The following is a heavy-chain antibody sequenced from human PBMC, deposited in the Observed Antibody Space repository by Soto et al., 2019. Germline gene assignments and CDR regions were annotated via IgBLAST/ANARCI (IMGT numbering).Heavy chain of an antibody. Sequence: EVQLVESGGGLVQPGGSLRLSCAASGLIFSDYHMDWVRQAPGKGLEWVGRIRRKANSYTTECAASVKGRFTISRDDSKNSLYLQMNSLKTEDTAVYYCAMLGGWSGGSNDMDVWCQGTTVTVSS. CDR1: GLIFSDYH. D-gene: IGHD6-19*01. J-gene: IGHJ6*02. CDR2: IRRKANSYTT. V-gene: IGHV3-72*01. CDR3: AMLGGWSGGSNDMDV.